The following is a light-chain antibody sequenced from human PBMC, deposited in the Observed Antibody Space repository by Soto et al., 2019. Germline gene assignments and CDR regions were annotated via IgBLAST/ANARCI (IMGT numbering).Light chain of an antibody. CDR1: QSISSW. J-gene: IGKJ1*01. CDR2: DAS. CDR3: QQYNSYPRT. Sequence: DIQMTQSPSTLSASVGARVTTTCRASQSISSWLAWYQQKPGKAPKLLIYDASSLESGVPSRFSGSGSGTEFPLTISRLQPDDFATFYCQQYNSYPRTFGQGTKVQIK. V-gene: IGKV1-5*01.